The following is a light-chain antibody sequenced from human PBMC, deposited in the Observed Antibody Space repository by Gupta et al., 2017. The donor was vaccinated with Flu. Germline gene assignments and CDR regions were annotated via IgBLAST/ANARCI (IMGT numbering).Light chain of an antibody. J-gene: IGKJ1*01. V-gene: IGKV3-20*01. CDR1: QTISSNY. CDR3: QHCGVSTGT. Sequence: EVVLTQSPGTLSLSPGERATLSCRASQTISSNYLAWYQHRRGQPPRLLIYAASSRATDIPDSFSGSGSGTDFTLTISRLEPEDFAVYYCQHCGVSTGTFGQGTRVEIK. CDR2: AAS.